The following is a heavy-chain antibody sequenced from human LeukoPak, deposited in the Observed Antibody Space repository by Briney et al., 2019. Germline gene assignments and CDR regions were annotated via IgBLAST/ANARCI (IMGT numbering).Heavy chain of an antibody. CDR3: ARGWFGFWHNSYLDDNAFDV. V-gene: IGHV4-34*01. CDR2: INQSGRT. D-gene: IGHD3-10*01. CDR1: GGSFSGYY. J-gene: IGHJ3*01. Sequence: SETLSLTCAVYGGSFSGYYWSWIRQVPGKGLEWLGEINQSGRTNYNPSLKSRVTISVDPSKNQISLNLSFVAATDTAVYYCARGWFGFWHNSYLDDNAFDVWGPGTMVTVSS.